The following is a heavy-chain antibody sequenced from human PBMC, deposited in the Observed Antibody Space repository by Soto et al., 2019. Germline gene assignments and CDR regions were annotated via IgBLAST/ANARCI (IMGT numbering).Heavy chain of an antibody. CDR3: AKDIKRDYYDMDV. Sequence: EVQLVESGGGLVQPGRSLRLSCAPSGFSFDDYAMHWVRQAPGQGLEWVSTIRWNSGKIGYADSVKGRFTISRDNARNSLYVQMNSLRPEDTALYYCAKDIKRDYYDMDVWGQGTTVTVSS. J-gene: IGHJ6*02. V-gene: IGHV3-9*01. CDR2: IRWNSGKI. D-gene: IGHD6-25*01. CDR1: GFSFDDYA.